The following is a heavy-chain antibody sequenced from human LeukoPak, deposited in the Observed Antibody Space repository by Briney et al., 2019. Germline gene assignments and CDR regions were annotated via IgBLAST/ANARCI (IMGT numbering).Heavy chain of an antibody. J-gene: IGHJ3*02. Sequence: GGSLRLSCAASGLTFSTYSMNWVRHPPGKGLEWVSFIDTSGTYIYYGESMKGRFTISRDNAKNSLYLQMNGLRAEDTAVYYCARGRSITLLRGVAMSDGFDIWGQGTMVAVSS. CDR3: ARGRSITLLRGVAMSDGFDI. D-gene: IGHD3-10*01. CDR1: GLTFSTYS. CDR2: IDTSGTYI. V-gene: IGHV3-21*01.